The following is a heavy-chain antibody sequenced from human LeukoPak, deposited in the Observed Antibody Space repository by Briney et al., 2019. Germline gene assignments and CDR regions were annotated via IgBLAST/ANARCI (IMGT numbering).Heavy chain of an antibody. CDR1: GFTFSSYE. V-gene: IGHV3-48*03. CDR3: ARANRGYSYGYYFDY. J-gene: IGHJ4*02. CDR2: ISSSGSTI. Sequence: LSGGSLRLSCAASGFTFSSYEMNWVRQAPGKGLEWVSYISSSGSTIYYADSVKGRFTISRDNAKNSLYLQMNSLRAEDTAVYYCARANRGYSYGYYFDYWGQGTLVTVSS. D-gene: IGHD5-18*01.